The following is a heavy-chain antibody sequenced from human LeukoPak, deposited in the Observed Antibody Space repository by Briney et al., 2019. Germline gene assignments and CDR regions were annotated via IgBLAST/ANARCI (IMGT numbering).Heavy chain of an antibody. J-gene: IGHJ5*02. CDR2: IYSSGST. Sequence: PSETLSLTCTVSGGSMSSYYWNWVRQPPGKGLERIGNIYSSGSTDYNPSLKSRVTISLDTSKFQFSLRLNSVTAADTAVYYCARADPNASGYFYRFNWFDPWGQGTLVTVSS. D-gene: IGHD3-10*01. V-gene: IGHV4-59*01. CDR1: GGSMSSYY. CDR3: ARADPNASGYFYRFNWFDP.